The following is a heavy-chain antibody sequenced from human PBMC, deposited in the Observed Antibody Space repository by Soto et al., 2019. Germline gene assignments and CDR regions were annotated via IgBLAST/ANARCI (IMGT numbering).Heavy chain of an antibody. V-gene: IGHV3-23*01. J-gene: IGHJ4*02. Sequence: DVHLLESGGGLVQPGGSLRLSCAASGFMFSAYAMHWVRQAPGQGLEWVSSMSGTSADTYYADSVKGRFTVSRDSSKDTVYLQLNSLRAEDTALYFCAREDGGGPFDYWGEGTLVIVSS. D-gene: IGHD2-15*01. CDR2: MSGTSADT. CDR1: GFMFSAYA. CDR3: AREDGGGPFDY.